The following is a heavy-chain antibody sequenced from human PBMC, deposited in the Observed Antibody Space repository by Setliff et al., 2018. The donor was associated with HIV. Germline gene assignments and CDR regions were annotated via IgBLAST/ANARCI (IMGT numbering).Heavy chain of an antibody. CDR1: GYNFTDYD. D-gene: IGHD7-27*01. J-gene: IGHJ6*02. CDR3: ATSPVGTVAYYSGMDV. V-gene: IGHV1-8*02. CDR2: MNPNNGNT. Sequence: ASVKVSCKASGYNFTDYDINWVRQATGQGLEWMGWMNPNNGNTGYAEKFQGRVTMTRDTSISTAYMEVTSLRSDDTAVYYCATSPVGTVAYYSGMDVWGQGTTVTVSS.